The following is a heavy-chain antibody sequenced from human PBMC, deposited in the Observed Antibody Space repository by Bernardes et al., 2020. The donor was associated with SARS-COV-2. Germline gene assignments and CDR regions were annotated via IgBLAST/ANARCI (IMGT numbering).Heavy chain of an antibody. V-gene: IGHV3-74*01. CDR2: INSDGSST. CDR1: GFTFSSYW. Sequence: GGSLRLSCAASGFTFSSYWMHWVRQAPGQGLVWVSRINSDGSSTSYADSVKGRFTISRDNAKNTLYLQMNSLRAEDTAVYYCARADCSSTSCSKWGYWGQGTLVTVSS. D-gene: IGHD2-2*01. CDR3: ARADCSSTSCSKWGY. J-gene: IGHJ4*02.